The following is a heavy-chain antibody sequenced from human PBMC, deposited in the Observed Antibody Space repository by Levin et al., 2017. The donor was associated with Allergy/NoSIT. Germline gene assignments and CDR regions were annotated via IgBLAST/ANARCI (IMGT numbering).Heavy chain of an antibody. CDR2: ISSSSSTI. J-gene: IGHJ3*02. V-gene: IGHV3-48*02. D-gene: IGHD3-16*01. Sequence: PGESLKISCAASGFTFSSYSMNWVRQAPGKGLEWVSYISSSSSTIYYADSVKGRFTISRDNAKNSLYLQMNSLRDEDTAVYYCARSIMITFGGARAGAFDIWGQGTMVTVSS. CDR3: ARSIMITFGGARAGAFDI. CDR1: GFTFSSYS.